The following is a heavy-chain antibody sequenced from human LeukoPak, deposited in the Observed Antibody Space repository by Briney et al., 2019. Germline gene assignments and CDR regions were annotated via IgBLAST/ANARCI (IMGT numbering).Heavy chain of an antibody. CDR3: ARGLYNWNQLFDY. J-gene: IGHJ4*02. V-gene: IGHV3-21*01. Sequence: PGGSLRLSCAASGFTFSSYSMNWVRQAPGKGLEWVSSISSSSSYIYYADSVKGRFTISRDNAKNSLYLQMNSLRAEDTAVYYCARGLYNWNQLFDYWGQGTLVTVSS. D-gene: IGHD1-20*01. CDR1: GFTFSSYS. CDR2: ISSSSSYI.